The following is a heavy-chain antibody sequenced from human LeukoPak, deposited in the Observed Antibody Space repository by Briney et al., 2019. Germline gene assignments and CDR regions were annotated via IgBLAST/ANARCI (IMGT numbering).Heavy chain of an antibody. J-gene: IGHJ4*02. D-gene: IGHD6-19*01. CDR1: GYTFTSYG. V-gene: IGHV1-18*01. CDR2: ISAYSGNT. Sequence: ASVKVSCKASGYTFTSYGISWVRQAPGQGLEWMGWISAYSGNTNYAQKLQGRVTMTTDTSTSTAYMELRSLRSDDTAVYYCARNDQTLGQWLALDYWGQGTLVTVSS. CDR3: ARNDQTLGQWLALDY.